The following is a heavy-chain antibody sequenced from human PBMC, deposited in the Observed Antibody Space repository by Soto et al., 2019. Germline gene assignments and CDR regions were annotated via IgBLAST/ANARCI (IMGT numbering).Heavy chain of an antibody. CDR2: IYYSGST. D-gene: IGHD6-6*01. V-gene: IGHV4-31*03. CDR1: GGSISSGGYY. J-gene: IGHJ6*02. Sequence: PSETLSLTCTVSGGSISSGGYYWSWIRQHPGKGLEWIGYIYYSGSTYYNPSLKSRVTISVDTSKNQFSLKLSSVTAADTAVYYCARGRIAARPINYYGMDVWGQGTTVTVSS. CDR3: ARGRIAARPINYYGMDV.